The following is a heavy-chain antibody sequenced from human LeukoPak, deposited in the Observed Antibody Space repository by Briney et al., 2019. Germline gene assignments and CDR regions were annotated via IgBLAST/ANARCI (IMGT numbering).Heavy chain of an antibody. Sequence: PGGSLRLSCAASGFTFSSYTMNWVRQAPGMGLEWLSYISASRDITYYADSVKGRFTISRDNSKNTLYLQMNSLRAEDTAVYYCARGASVWYCSSTSCYQRSYFDYWGQGTLVTVSS. CDR2: ISASRDIT. J-gene: IGHJ4*02. D-gene: IGHD2-2*01. CDR3: ARGASVWYCSSTSCYQRSYFDY. V-gene: IGHV3-23*01. CDR1: GFTFSSYT.